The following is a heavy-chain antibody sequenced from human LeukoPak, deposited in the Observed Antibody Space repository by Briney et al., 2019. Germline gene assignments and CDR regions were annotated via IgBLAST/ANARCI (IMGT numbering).Heavy chain of an antibody. D-gene: IGHD3-3*02. J-gene: IGHJ6*02. V-gene: IGHV4-31*03. CDR2: IYYSGST. CDR3: ARAALSPLGMDV. Sequence: SETLSLTCTVSGGSISSSSYYWGWIRQPPGKGLEWIGYIYYSGSTYYNPSLKSRVTISVDTSKNQFSLKLSSVTAADTAVYYCARAALSPLGMDVWGQGTTVTVSS. CDR1: GGSISSSSYY.